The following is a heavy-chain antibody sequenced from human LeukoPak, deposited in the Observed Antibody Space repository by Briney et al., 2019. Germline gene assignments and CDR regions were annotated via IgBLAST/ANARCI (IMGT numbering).Heavy chain of an antibody. CDR1: GFTVSSNY. D-gene: IGHD4-23*01. CDR3: ARDMYGGNSFPFDY. J-gene: IGHJ4*02. Sequence: GSLRLSCAASGFTVSSNYMSWVRQAPGKGLEWVSVIYRGGSTYYADSVKGRFTISRDNSKNTLYLQMNSLRAEDTAVYYCARDMYGGNSFPFDYWGQGTLVTVSS. CDR2: IYRGGST. V-gene: IGHV3-66*01.